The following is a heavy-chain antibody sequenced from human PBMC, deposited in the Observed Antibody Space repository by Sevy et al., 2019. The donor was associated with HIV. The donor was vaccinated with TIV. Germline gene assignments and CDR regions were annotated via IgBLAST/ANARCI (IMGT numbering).Heavy chain of an antibody. CDR3: AKDRGGDTIYGFVIIPYGMDV. V-gene: IGHV3-9*01. Sequence: GGSLRLSCAASGFTFDDYAMHWVRQAPGKGLEWVSGISWNSVSIGYADSVKGRFTISRNNAKNSLYLQMNSLRAEDTALYYCAKDRGGDTIYGFVIIPYGMDVWGQGTAVTVSS. CDR1: GFTFDDYA. D-gene: IGHD3-3*01. J-gene: IGHJ6*02. CDR2: ISWNSVSI.